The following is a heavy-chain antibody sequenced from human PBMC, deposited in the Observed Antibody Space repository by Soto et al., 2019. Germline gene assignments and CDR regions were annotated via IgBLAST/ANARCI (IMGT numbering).Heavy chain of an antibody. CDR2: IGTSGGST. Sequence: AGGSLRLSCAASGFTFCNSVISWVRQAPGKGPEWVSTIGTSGGSTNYADSVKGRFTISRDNFKNTLYLQMNSLGAEDTAVYYCAKSERFDPWGQGTLVTVSS. CDR1: GFTFCNSV. J-gene: IGHJ5*02. V-gene: IGHV3-23*01. CDR3: AKSERFDP.